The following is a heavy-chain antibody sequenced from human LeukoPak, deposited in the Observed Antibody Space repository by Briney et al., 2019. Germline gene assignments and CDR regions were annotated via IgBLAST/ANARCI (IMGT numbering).Heavy chain of an antibody. D-gene: IGHD3-16*01. CDR3: ARGGGDHAFDI. J-gene: IGHJ3*02. V-gene: IGHV3-74*01. CDR2: VNSDGTNT. CDR1: GFTFTNYW. Sequence: GGSLRLSCAASGFTFTNYWMHWVRQAPGKGLLWVSRVNSDGTNTIYADSVKGRFTTSRDNAKNTLYLQLSSLRAEDTAVYYCARGGGDHAFDIWGQDTMVTVSS.